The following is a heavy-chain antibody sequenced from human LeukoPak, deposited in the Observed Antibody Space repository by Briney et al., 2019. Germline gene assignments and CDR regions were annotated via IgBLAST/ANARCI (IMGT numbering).Heavy chain of an antibody. J-gene: IGHJ3*02. CDR1: GYTFTSYY. V-gene: IGHV1-46*01. CDR3: ARSSGSEYAFDI. D-gene: IGHD3-10*01. Sequence: ASVKVSCKASGYTFTSYYMHWVRQAPGQGLEWMGIINPSGGSTSYAQKFQGRVTMTRDMSTSTVYMELSSLRSEDTAVYYCARSSGSEYAFDIWGQGTMVTVSS. CDR2: INPSGGST.